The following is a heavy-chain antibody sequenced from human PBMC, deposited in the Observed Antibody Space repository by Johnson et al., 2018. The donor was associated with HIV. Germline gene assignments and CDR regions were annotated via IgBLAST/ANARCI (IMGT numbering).Heavy chain of an antibody. CDR1: GFTFSSYW. D-gene: IGHD7-27*01. V-gene: IGHV3-7*01. J-gene: IGHJ3*02. CDR2: IKQDGSEK. CDR3: ARQLGSDAFDI. Sequence: VQLVESGGGVVQPGGSMRLSCAASGFTFSSYWMSWVRQAPGKGLEWVANIKQDGSEKYYVDSVKGRFTISRDNSKNSLYLQMNSLRAEDTAVYYCARQLGSDAFDIWGQGTMVTVSS.